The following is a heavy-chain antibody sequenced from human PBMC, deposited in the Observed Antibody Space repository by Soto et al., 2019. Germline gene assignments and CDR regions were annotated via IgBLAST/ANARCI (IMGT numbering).Heavy chain of an antibody. CDR3: ARVVSWHYYDTGGPIFAS. D-gene: IGHD3-22*01. V-gene: IGHV4-34*01. Sequence: SGTLSDTCAVYGVSFSGYYWRWTRQPPGKGLEWIGEINHSGSTNYNPSLKSRVTISVDTSKNQFSLKLSSVTAADTAVYYCARVVSWHYYDTGGPIFASWGKGTLVT. CDR1: GVSFSGYY. J-gene: IGHJ4*02. CDR2: INHSGST.